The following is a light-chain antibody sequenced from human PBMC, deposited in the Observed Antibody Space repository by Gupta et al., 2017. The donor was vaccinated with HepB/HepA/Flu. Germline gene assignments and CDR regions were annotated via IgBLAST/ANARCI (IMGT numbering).Light chain of an antibody. J-gene: IGKJ2*01. CDR2: GAS. Sequence: EIVMTQSPATLSVSPGERATLSCRASQSVSSNLAWYQQKPGQAPRLLIYGASTRDTGIPARFSGSGYGTEFTLTISSRQSEDFAVYYCQLYNTWPPYTFGQGTKLEIK. V-gene: IGKV3-15*01. CDR1: QSVSSN. CDR3: QLYNTWPPYT.